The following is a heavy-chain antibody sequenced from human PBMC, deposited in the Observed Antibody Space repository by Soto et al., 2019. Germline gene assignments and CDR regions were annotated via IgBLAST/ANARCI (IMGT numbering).Heavy chain of an antibody. D-gene: IGHD6-6*01. Sequence: GASVKVSCKASGYTFTGYYMHWVRQAPGQGLEWMGWINPNSGGTNYAQKFQGWVTMTRDTSISTAYMELSRLRSDDTAVYYCARGPTGIASRRHLDYWGQGTLVTVSS. CDR1: GYTFTGYY. V-gene: IGHV1-2*04. CDR3: ARGPTGIASRRHLDY. CDR2: INPNSGGT. J-gene: IGHJ4*02.